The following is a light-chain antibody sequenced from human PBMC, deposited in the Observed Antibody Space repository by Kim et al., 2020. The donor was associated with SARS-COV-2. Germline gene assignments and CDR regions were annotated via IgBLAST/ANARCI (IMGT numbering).Light chain of an antibody. J-gene: IGLJ3*02. Sequence: SYELTQPPSVSVAPGKTARITCGGNNIGSKSVHWYQQKPGQAPVLVIYYDSDRPSWIPERFSGSNSGNTATLTISRVEAGDEADYYCQVWDSSSDHWVFG. CDR3: QVWDSSSDHWV. CDR2: YDS. CDR1: NIGSKS. V-gene: IGLV3-21*04.